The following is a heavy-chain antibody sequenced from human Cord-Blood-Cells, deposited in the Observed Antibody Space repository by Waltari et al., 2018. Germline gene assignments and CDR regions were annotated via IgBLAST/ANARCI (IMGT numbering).Heavy chain of an antibody. CDR2: ISSSSSTI. V-gene: IGHV3-48*01. Sequence: EVQLVESGGGLVQPGGSLRLSCASSGFTFRSYSMTWVRQAPGKGLEWVSYISSSSSTIYYADSVKGRFTISRDNAKNSLYLQMNSLRAEDTAVYYCARPYCGGDCYYFDYWGQGTLVTVSS. CDR3: ARPYCGGDCYYFDY. J-gene: IGHJ4*02. CDR1: GFTFRSYS. D-gene: IGHD2-21*01.